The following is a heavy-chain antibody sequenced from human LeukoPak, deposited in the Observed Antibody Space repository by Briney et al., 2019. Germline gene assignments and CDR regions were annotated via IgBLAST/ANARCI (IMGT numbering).Heavy chain of an antibody. CDR2: IYYSGST. V-gene: IGHV4-39*07. D-gene: IGHD6-19*01. CDR3: ARDPGIAVAGPVGLAG. CDR1: GGSISSSSYY. J-gene: IGHJ4*02. Sequence: SETLSLTCTVSGGSISSSSYYWGWIRQPPGKGLEWIGSIYYSGSTYYNPSLKSRVTISVDTSKNQFSLKLSSVTAADTAVYYCARDPGIAVAGPVGLAGWGQGTLVTVSS.